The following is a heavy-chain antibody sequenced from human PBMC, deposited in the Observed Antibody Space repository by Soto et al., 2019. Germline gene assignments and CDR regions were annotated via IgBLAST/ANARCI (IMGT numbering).Heavy chain of an antibody. D-gene: IGHD3-16*01. J-gene: IGHJ5*02. V-gene: IGHV4-30-4*01. Sequence: QVQLQESGPGLVKPSQTLSLTCTVSGGSISSGDYYWSWIRQPPGKGLVWIGFIYYSGGTYYKPSLKSRVTISLDTSKNKFSLNLSSVTAADTAVYYCARASTGELWVYANWFDPWGPGTLVPVSS. CDR1: GGSISSGDYY. CDR3: ARASTGELWVYANWFDP. CDR2: IYYSGGT.